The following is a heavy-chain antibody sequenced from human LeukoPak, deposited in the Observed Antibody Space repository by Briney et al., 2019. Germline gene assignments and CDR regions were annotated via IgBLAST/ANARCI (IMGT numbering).Heavy chain of an antibody. Sequence: NPSETLSLTCNVSGGSISSSRYHWGWIRQPPGKGLEWIGSIYYSGSTYYNPSLKSRVTISVDTSKNQFSLKLSSVTAADTAVYYCAIYYSGYDQYYFDYWGQGTLVTVSS. D-gene: IGHD5-12*01. CDR3: AIYYSGYDQYYFDY. J-gene: IGHJ4*02. CDR2: IYYSGST. CDR1: GGSISSSRYH. V-gene: IGHV4-39*07.